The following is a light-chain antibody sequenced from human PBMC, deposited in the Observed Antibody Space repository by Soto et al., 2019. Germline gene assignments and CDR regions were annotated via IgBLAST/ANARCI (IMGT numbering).Light chain of an antibody. CDR1: SSDVGSYNL. CDR3: CSYAGSSTFYV. V-gene: IGLV2-23*02. J-gene: IGLJ1*01. Sequence: QSVLTQSASVSGSPGQSITISCTGTSSDVGSYNLVSWYQQHPGKAPKLMIYEVTKRPSGVSNRFSDSKSGNTASLTISGLQAEDEADYYCCSYAGSSTFYVFGTGTKVTVL. CDR2: EVT.